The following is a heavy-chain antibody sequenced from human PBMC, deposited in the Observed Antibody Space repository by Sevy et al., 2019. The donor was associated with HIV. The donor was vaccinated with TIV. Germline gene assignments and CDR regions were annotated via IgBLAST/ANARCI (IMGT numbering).Heavy chain of an antibody. D-gene: IGHD6-19*01. J-gene: IGHJ4*02. V-gene: IGHV4-39*01. Sequence: SETLSLTCTVSGGSISSSSYYWGWIRQPPGKGLEWIGSMYYSGSTFYNPSLKSRGTISVDTSKNQFSLKLSSVTAADTAVYYCARLPSDTSSDWYYFDLWGQGMLVTVSS. CDR2: MYYSGST. CDR3: ARLPSDTSSDWYYFDL. CDR1: GGSISSSSYY.